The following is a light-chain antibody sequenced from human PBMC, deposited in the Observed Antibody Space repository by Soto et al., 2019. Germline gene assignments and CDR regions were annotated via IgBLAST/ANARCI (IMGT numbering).Light chain of an antibody. J-gene: IGKJ5*01. CDR1: QSVLFSSNNKNY. CDR2: WAS. Sequence: DIVMTQSPDSLAVSLGERASINCKSSQSVLFSSNNKNYLPWYQQKPGQPPKLLIYWASTRESGVPNRFSGSGSGTDFTLTISSLQAEDVTVYYCQQSYSTPITFGQGTRLEIK. V-gene: IGKV4-1*01. CDR3: QQSYSTPIT.